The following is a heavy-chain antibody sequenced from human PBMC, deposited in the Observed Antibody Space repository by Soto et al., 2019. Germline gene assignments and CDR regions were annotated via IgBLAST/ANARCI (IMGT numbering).Heavy chain of an antibody. D-gene: IGHD2-8*01. Sequence: GASVKVSCKASGYTFTSYGISWVRQAPGQGLEWMGWISAYNGNTNYAQKLQGRVTMTTDTSTSTAYMELRSLRSDDTAVYYCARGNVLMVYAMSASWFDPWGQGTLVTASS. V-gene: IGHV1-18*01. CDR2: ISAYNGNT. CDR3: ARGNVLMVYAMSASWFDP. CDR1: GYTFTSYG. J-gene: IGHJ5*02.